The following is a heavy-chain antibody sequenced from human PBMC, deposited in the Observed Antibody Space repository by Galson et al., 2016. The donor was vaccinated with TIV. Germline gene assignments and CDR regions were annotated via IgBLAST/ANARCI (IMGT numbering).Heavy chain of an antibody. V-gene: IGHV4-34*01. Sequence: ETLSLTCTVYGGSFSGYYWSWLRQPPGKGLEWIGEINHSVNINYDPSLKSRVTMSVDASKHEFSLRVRSVTAADTAVYYCARGGVGRHSPSCYESWGQGILVTVSP. D-gene: IGHD2-2*01. J-gene: IGHJ4*02. CDR1: GGSFSGYY. CDR3: ARGGVGRHSPSCYES. CDR2: INHSVNI.